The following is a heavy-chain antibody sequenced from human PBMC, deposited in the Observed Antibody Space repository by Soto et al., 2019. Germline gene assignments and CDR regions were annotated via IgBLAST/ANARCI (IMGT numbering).Heavy chain of an antibody. J-gene: IGHJ5*02. D-gene: IGHD3-3*01. V-gene: IGHV1-69*06. CDR3: ARDSSTSFGVVGDHNWFDP. CDR1: GGTFSSYA. Sequence: QVQLVQSGAEVKKPGSSVKVSCKASGGTFSSYAISWVRQAPGQGLEWMGGIIPIFGTANYAKKFQGRVTITADKSTSTAYMELGSLRSEDTAVYYCARDSSTSFGVVGDHNWFDPWGQGTLVTVSS. CDR2: IIPIFGTA.